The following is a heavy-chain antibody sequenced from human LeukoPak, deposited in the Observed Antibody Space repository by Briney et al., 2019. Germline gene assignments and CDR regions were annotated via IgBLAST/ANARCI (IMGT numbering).Heavy chain of an antibody. J-gene: IGHJ3*02. Sequence: GGSLRLSCAASGFTLSSSEMDWVRQAPGKGLEWVAFIRHDGSNKYYADSVKGRFTISRDNSKNTLYLQMNSLRAEDTAVYNCAKVLGYADAFDIWGRGTMVTVSS. CDR2: IRHDGSNK. CDR3: AKVLGYADAFDI. D-gene: IGHD3-16*01. V-gene: IGHV3-30*02. CDR1: GFTLSSSE.